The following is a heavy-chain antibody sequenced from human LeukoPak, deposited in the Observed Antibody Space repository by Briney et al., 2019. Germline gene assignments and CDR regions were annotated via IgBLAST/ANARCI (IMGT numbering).Heavy chain of an antibody. CDR1: VFTFSSYA. D-gene: IGHD3-10*01. Sequence: PGGSLRLSCAASVFTFSSYAMSWVRQAPGKGLEWVSALSGSGGSTYYADSVKGRFTISRDNSKNTLYLQKNSLRAEDTAVYYCAKDHYFGSGSYYPFDYWGQGTLVTVSS. V-gene: IGHV3-23*01. CDR2: LSGSGGST. J-gene: IGHJ4*02. CDR3: AKDHYFGSGSYYPFDY.